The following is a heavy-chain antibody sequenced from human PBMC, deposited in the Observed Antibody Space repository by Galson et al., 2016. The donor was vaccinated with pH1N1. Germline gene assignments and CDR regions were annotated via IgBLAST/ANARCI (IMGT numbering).Heavy chain of an antibody. V-gene: IGHV3-7*01. CDR2: INQDGSRK. Sequence: PRLSCAASGFIFSDYWMSWVRQAPGKGLEWVAKINQDGSRKYYVDSMKGRCTISRDNAENSLSLQMNSLRVEDTALYYCATEDYYTSLYWGQGILVTVSS. CDR1: GFIFSDYW. CDR3: ATEDYYTSLY. D-gene: IGHD1-26*01. J-gene: IGHJ4*02.